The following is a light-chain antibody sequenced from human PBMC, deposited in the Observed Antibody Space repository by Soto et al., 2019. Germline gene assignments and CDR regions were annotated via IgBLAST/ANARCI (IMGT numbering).Light chain of an antibody. Sequence: QSALTQPRSVSGSPGQSVTISCTGTSSDVGGHDYVSWYQQHPGKAPKLMIYDVTKRPSGVPDRFSGSKSGNTASLTISGLQAEDEADFYCCSYAGSYTFVFGTGTKV. CDR1: SSDVGGHDY. CDR3: CSYAGSYTFV. CDR2: DVT. J-gene: IGLJ1*01. V-gene: IGLV2-11*01.